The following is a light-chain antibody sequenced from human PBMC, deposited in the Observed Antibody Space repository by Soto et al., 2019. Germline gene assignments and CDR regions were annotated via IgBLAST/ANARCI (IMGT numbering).Light chain of an antibody. V-gene: IGLV2-8*01. J-gene: IGLJ1*01. Sequence: QSALTQPPSASGSPGQSVTISCTGTXXAVGGYNYVSWYQQHPGKVPKLMVYEVNKRPSGVPDRFSGSKSGNTASLTVSGLQAEDEADYYCTSYAGGNNVFGTGTKLTVL. CDR1: XXAVGGYNY. CDR2: EVN. CDR3: TSYAGGNNV.